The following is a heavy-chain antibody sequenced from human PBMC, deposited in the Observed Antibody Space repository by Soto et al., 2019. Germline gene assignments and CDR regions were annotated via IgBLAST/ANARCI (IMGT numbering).Heavy chain of an antibody. V-gene: IGHV3-74*01. Sequence: EVQLVESGGGLIQPGGSLRLSCAVSGINFNNYWMHWIRQTPGKGLVWVSHINNVASIINYADSVRGRFTISRDNAGNTLYLQMNSLGVEDTATYYCASDEGRGHKYWGQGTSVTVSS. J-gene: IGHJ4*02. CDR1: GINFNNYW. CDR3: ASDEGRGHKY. CDR2: INNVASII.